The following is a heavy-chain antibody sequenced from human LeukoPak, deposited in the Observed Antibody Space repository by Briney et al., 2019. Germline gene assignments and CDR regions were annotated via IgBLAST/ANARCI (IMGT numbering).Heavy chain of an antibody. V-gene: IGHV1-69*06. D-gene: IGHD3-22*01. CDR1: GGTFSSYA. CDR3: ATNAAYYYDSSGPIHHS. CDR2: IIPIFGTA. J-gene: IGHJ5*02. Sequence: AASVKVSCKASGGTFSSYAISWVRQAPGQGLEWMGGIIPIFGTANYAQKFQGRVTITADKSTSTAYMELSSLRSEDTAVYYCATNAAYYYDSSGPIHHSWGQGTLVTVSS.